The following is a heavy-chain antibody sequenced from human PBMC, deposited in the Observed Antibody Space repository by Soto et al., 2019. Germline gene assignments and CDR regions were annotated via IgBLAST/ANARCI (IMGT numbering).Heavy chain of an antibody. V-gene: IGHV1-2*04. J-gene: IGHJ6*02. Sequence: ASVKVSCKASGYTFTGYYMHWVRQAPGQGLEWMGWINPNSGGTNYAQKFQGWVTMTRDTSISTAYMELSRLRSDDTAVYYCARSSTYYDFWSGYPASNYYYYGMDVWGQGTTVTVSS. CDR1: GYTFTGYY. D-gene: IGHD3-3*01. CDR2: INPNSGGT. CDR3: ARSSTYYDFWSGYPASNYYYYGMDV.